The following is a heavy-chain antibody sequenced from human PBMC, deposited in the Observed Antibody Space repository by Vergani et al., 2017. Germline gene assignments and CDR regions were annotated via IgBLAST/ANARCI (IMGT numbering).Heavy chain of an antibody. CDR1: GFTFDTYT. CDR3: TTAWGLYYLHGEYFQY. J-gene: IGHJ1*01. V-gene: IGHV3-23*01. Sequence: EVQLLESGGGLVQPGGSRRLSCAGAGFTFDTYTMAYVRQAPGKGLEWVATISSGGGDIFYADSVKGRFTISRDNSKNTLFLQMNSLKDEDTDVYYCTTAWGLYYLHGEYFQYWGRGTLVSVSS. D-gene: IGHD3-10*01. CDR2: ISSGGGDI.